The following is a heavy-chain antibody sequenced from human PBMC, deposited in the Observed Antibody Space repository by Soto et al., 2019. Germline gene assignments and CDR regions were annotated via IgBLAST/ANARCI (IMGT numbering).Heavy chain of an antibody. V-gene: IGHV3-21*01. CDR3: ARGDHGGTSHWYLDL. Sequence: EVQLVESGGGLVKPGGSLRLSCAVSGFTFSNYNMNWVRQAPGKGLAWVSSIGRSGGYIYYADSVKGRFTISRDNGKNSLFLQMNSLRAEDTAVYYCARGDHGGTSHWYLDLWGRGTLVTVSS. CDR2: IGRSGGYI. J-gene: IGHJ2*01. CDR1: GFTFSNYN. D-gene: IGHD4-17*01.